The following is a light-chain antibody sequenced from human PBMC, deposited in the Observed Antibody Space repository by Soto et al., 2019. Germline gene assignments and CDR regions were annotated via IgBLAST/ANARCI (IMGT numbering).Light chain of an antibody. CDR3: QQYGSLPYT. Sequence: PGKRATLSCRASQSLGTTDLVWYQQRSGQPPRLVIYGTFSTASGIPARFSGGGSGTDFTLTISRLEPEDSAVYYCQQYGSLPYTFGRGTRLEIQ. CDR1: QSLGTTD. CDR2: GTF. V-gene: IGKV3-20*01. J-gene: IGKJ5*01.